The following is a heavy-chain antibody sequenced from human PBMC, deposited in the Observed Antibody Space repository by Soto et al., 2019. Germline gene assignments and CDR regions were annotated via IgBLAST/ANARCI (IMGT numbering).Heavy chain of an antibody. V-gene: IGHV1-18*01. J-gene: IGHJ6*02. CDR1: GYIFPSYG. Sequence: ASVKVSCKASGYIFPSYGINWVRQAPGQGLEGMGGISAYNGNANYAQKFQGRVTMTTDTSTSTAYMELRSLRSDDTAVYYCARGVDYYYGMDVWGQGTTVTVSS. CDR2: ISAYNGNA. D-gene: IGHD2-15*01. CDR3: ARGVDYYYGMDV.